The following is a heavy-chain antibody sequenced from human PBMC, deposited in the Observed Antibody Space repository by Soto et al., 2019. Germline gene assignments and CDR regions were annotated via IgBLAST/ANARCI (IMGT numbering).Heavy chain of an antibody. V-gene: IGHV4-59*08. CDR3: ARQQGDRPTRYRY. J-gene: IGHJ4*02. CDR1: GGSISSYY. CDR2: IYNRGGT. D-gene: IGHD3-16*02. Sequence: QVQLQESGPGLVRPSETLSLTCSVSGGSISSYYWSWIRQPPGKGLEWIGSIYNRGGTDYNPSLKSRVTMSVDRSKNQFSLKLNSVTAADTAMYFCARQQGDRPTRYRYWGQGTLVTVSP.